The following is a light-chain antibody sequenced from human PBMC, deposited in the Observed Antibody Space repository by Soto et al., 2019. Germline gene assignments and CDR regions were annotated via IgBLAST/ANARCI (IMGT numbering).Light chain of an antibody. CDR1: QDLDNW. Sequence: ILMSQSPSSLSASVGDRVTITCRASQDLDNWLAWYQQKPGKAPQLLIYRSSTLKPGVPSSFSGVGSGTEYTLTIHGLQPDDFATYYFQVYSSYWTFGKGTKVVI. V-gene: IGKV1-5*03. J-gene: IGKJ1*01. CDR2: RSS. CDR3: QVYSSYWT.